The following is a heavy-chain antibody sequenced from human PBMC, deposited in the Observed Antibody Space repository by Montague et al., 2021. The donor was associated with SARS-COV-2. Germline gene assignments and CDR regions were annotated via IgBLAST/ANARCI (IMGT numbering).Heavy chain of an antibody. Sequence: SRRLSCVASGFIVSANYMTWVRQEQGKGLEWVSVMYSSGTIYYADSVRGRFTISRDNSKNTLYLQMNSLRADDTAVYYCAGKVLVGTGNYGMDVWGQGTTVTVSS. CDR2: MYSSGTI. J-gene: IGHJ6*02. D-gene: IGHD1-1*01. V-gene: IGHV3-53*01. CDR1: GFIVSANY. CDR3: AGKVLVGTGNYGMDV.